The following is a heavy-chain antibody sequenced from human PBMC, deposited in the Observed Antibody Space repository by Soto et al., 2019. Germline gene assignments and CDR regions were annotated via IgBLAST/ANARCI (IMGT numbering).Heavy chain of an antibody. V-gene: IGHV1-3*01. Sequence: QVQLVQSGAEVKKPGASVKVSCKASGYTFTSYAMHWVRQAPGQRLEWMGWINAGNGNTKYSQKFQGRVTITRDTSASTAYMELSSLRSEDTAVYYCARDSDGSYPDYWGKGTLVTVSS. CDR2: INAGNGNT. CDR3: ARDSDGSYPDY. J-gene: IGHJ4*02. D-gene: IGHD1-26*01. CDR1: GYTFTSYA.